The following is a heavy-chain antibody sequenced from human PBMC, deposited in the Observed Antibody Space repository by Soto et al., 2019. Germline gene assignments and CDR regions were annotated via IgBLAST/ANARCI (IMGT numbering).Heavy chain of an antibody. V-gene: IGHV3-66*01. D-gene: IGHD3-10*01. CDR2: IYSGGST. CDR3: ARELLWFGEFGWFDP. J-gene: IGHJ5*02. Sequence: GGSLRLSCAASGFTVSSNYMSWVRQAPGKGLEWVSVIYSGGSTYYADSVKGRLTISRDNSKNKLYLQMNSLRAEDTAVYYCARELLWFGEFGWFDPWGQGTLVTVSS. CDR1: GFTVSSNY.